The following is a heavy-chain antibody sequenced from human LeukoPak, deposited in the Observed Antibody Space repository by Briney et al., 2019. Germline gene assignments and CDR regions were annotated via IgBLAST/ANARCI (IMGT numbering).Heavy chain of an antibody. V-gene: IGHV1-69*02. CDR2: IKHIRSME. D-gene: IGHD2-15*01. Sequence: GASLRLSCEASGCTFSSYTISWVRQAPGKGLEWMGKIKHIRSMENYAEKVQGRVTITGDNSKNTAYMEMNSLRSEDTAVYYCARVPRFGGDYYMYVWGKGTTVTVSS. CDR1: GCTFSSYT. CDR3: ARVPRFGGDYYMYV. J-gene: IGHJ6*03.